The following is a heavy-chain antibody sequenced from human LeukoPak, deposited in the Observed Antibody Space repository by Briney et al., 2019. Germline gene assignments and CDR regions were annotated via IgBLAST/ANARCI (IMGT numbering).Heavy chain of an antibody. J-gene: IGHJ6*02. CDR3: ASDCSSTSCSTYYYYAMDV. D-gene: IGHD2-2*02. Sequence: SETLSLTCTVSGGSISSGGYFWSWIRQHPGKGLEWIGYIYYSGSTYYNPSLKSRVTISVDTSKNQFSLKLTSVTAADTAVYFCASDCSSTSCSTYYYYAMDVWGQGTTVTVSS. CDR2: IYYSGST. V-gene: IGHV4-31*03. CDR1: GGSISSGGYF.